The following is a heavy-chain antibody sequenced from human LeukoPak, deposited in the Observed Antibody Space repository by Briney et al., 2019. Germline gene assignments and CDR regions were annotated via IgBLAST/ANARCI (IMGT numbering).Heavy chain of an antibody. CDR3: ARDRGFGELFFDY. V-gene: IGHV3-21*01. J-gene: IGHJ4*02. Sequence: GGSLRLSCAASGFTFSSDSMNWGRQAPGPGLEWGSSISSSSSYVYYADSAKGRFTISRDNAKNSLYLQMNSLRAEDTAVYSCARDRGFGELFFDYWGQGTLVTVSS. D-gene: IGHD3-10*01. CDR2: ISSSSSYV. CDR1: GFTFSSDS.